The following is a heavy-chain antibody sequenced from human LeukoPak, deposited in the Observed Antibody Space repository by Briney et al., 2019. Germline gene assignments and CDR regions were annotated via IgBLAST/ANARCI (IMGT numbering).Heavy chain of an antibody. Sequence: NPSETLSLTCTVSGGSISSYYGSWIRQPPGKGLEWIGYIYYSGSTNYNPSLKSRVTISVDTSKNQFSLKLSSVTAADTAVYYCASYIAVAGTYVERSFDYWGQGTLVTVSS. CDR1: GGSISSYY. CDR2: IYYSGST. D-gene: IGHD6-19*01. J-gene: IGHJ4*02. CDR3: ASYIAVAGTYVERSFDY. V-gene: IGHV4-59*01.